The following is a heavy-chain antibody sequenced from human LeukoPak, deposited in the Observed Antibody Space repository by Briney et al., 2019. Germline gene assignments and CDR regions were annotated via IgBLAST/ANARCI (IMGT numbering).Heavy chain of an antibody. CDR2: ISYDGSNK. J-gene: IGHJ4*02. CDR1: GFTFSNYG. CDR3: AKDQLARERYGGEEPDY. V-gene: IGHV3-30*18. D-gene: IGHD6-6*01. Sequence: GGSLRLSCAASGFTFSNYGMHWVRQAPGKGLEWVAVISYDGSNKNSADLLKGRFTISRDNSKNTLYLQMNSLRPEDTAVYYCAKDQLARERYGGEEPDYWGQGTLVTVSS.